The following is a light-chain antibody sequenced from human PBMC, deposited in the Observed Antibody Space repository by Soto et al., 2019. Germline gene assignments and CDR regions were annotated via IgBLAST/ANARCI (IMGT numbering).Light chain of an antibody. J-gene: IGLJ1*01. V-gene: IGLV2-23*01. Sequence: QSALTQPASVSGSPGQSITISCTGSSSDVGNYNLVSWYQQHPDKAPKLMICEGTKRPSGVSSRFSGSKSGNTASLTISGLQAEDEADYFCCSYASTGSYVFGTGTKLTVL. CDR3: CSYASTGSYV. CDR2: EGT. CDR1: SSDVGNYNL.